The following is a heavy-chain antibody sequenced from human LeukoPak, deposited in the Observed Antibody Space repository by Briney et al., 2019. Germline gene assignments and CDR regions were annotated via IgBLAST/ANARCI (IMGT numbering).Heavy chain of an antibody. CDR2: INWNGGIT. CDR3: ARDRGIIRSYFDY. Sequence: TGGSLRLSCAASGFTFDDYGISWVRQGPGKGLEWVSGINWNGGITGFADSVKGRFTISRDNAKNSLYLQMNSLRAEDTAVYYCARDRGIIRSYFDYWGQGTLVTVSS. CDR1: GFTFDDYG. V-gene: IGHV3-20*04. J-gene: IGHJ4*02. D-gene: IGHD1-14*01.